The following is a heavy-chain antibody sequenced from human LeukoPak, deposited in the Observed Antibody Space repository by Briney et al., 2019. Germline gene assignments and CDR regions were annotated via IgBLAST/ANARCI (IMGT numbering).Heavy chain of an antibody. D-gene: IGHD5-18*01. Sequence: KPSETLSLTCAVYGGSFSGYYWSWIRQHPGKGLEWIGYIYYSGSTYYNPSLRSRVTISVDTSKNQFSLNLSSVTAADTAVYYCARVTSGYNYGFDYWGQGTLVTVSS. CDR2: IYYSGST. V-gene: IGHV4-31*11. CDR3: ARVTSGYNYGFDY. CDR1: GGSFSGYY. J-gene: IGHJ4*02.